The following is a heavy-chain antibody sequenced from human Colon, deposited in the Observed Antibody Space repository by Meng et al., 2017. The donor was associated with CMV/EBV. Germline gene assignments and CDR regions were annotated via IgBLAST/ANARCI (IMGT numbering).Heavy chain of an antibody. CDR1: GFTFSSYG. CDR3: AKLYDFWSGYPEDY. J-gene: IGHJ4*02. V-gene: IGHV3-30*02. Sequence: GESLKISCAASGFTFSSYGMHWVRQAPGKGLEWVAFIRYDGSNKYYADSVKGRFTISRDNSKNTLYLQMNSLRAEDTAVYDCAKLYDFWSGYPEDYWGQGTLVTVSS. CDR2: IRYDGSNK. D-gene: IGHD3-3*01.